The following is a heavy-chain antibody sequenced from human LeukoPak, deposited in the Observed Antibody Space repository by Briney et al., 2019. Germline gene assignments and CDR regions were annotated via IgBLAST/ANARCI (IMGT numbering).Heavy chain of an antibody. CDR2: ISYDGSNK. CDR3: ARDLSWVAVAGTNYFDY. V-gene: IGHV3-30-3*01. Sequence: PGGSLRPSCAAPGFTFSSFAMPWVRRAPGKGLGWGAVISYDGSNKYYADSVKGRFTISRDNSKNTLYLQMNSLRAEDTAVYYCARDLSWVAVAGTNYFDYWGQGTLVTVSS. D-gene: IGHD6-19*01. J-gene: IGHJ4*02. CDR1: GFTFSSFA.